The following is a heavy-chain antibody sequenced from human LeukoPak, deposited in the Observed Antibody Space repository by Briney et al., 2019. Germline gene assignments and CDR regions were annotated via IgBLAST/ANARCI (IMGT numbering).Heavy chain of an antibody. D-gene: IGHD4-11*01. Sequence: PGGSLRLSCAASGFTFSSYSMNWVRQAPGKGLEWVSSISSSSSYIYYADSVKGRFTISRDNAKNSLFLQMNSLRADDTAVYYCARATTIAPETLDYWGQGTLVTVSS. CDR1: GFTFSSYS. J-gene: IGHJ4*02. V-gene: IGHV3-21*01. CDR3: ARATTIAPETLDY. CDR2: ISSSSSYI.